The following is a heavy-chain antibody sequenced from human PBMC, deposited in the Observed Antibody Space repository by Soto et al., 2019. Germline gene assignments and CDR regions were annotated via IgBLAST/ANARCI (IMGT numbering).Heavy chain of an antibody. Sequence: SETLSLTCAVYGGSFSGYYWTWIRQPPGKGLEWVGEINHSGTINFNPSLKSRLTISLDTSKKHFSLKLSSVTDADTAAYYCARADRTLVTSYSLDVWGQGTTVTVSS. CDR1: GGSFSGYY. D-gene: IGHD2-21*02. J-gene: IGHJ6*02. CDR2: INHSGTI. V-gene: IGHV4-34*01. CDR3: ARADRTLVTSYSLDV.